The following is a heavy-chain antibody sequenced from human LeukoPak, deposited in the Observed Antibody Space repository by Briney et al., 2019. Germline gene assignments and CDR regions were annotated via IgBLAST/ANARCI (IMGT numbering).Heavy chain of an antibody. CDR2: ISGGGDII. Sequence: GGSLRLSCAASRFTFSGYYVNWIRQAPGKGLEWVSYISGGGDIIKYADSAKGRFTISRDNAKNSLYLQMNSLRAEDTAVYYCARDYSNLGFDFWGQGTLVTVSS. V-gene: IGHV3-11*01. CDR3: ARDYSNLGFDF. CDR1: RFTFSGYY. D-gene: IGHD4-11*01. J-gene: IGHJ4*02.